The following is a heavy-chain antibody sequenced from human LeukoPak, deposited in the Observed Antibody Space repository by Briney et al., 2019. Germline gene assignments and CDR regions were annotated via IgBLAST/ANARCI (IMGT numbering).Heavy chain of an antibody. J-gene: IGHJ6*03. CDR2: INSDGSST. CDR1: GFTFSSYW. CDR3: YFCNYGYSYGPLYYYMDV. D-gene: IGHD5-18*01. V-gene: IGHV3-74*01. Sequence: GGSLGLSCAASGFTFSSYWMHWVRQAPGKGLVWVSRINSDGSSTSYADSVKGRFTISRDNAKNTLYLQMNSLRAEDTAVYYCYFCNYGYSYGPLYYYMDVWGKGTTVTVSS.